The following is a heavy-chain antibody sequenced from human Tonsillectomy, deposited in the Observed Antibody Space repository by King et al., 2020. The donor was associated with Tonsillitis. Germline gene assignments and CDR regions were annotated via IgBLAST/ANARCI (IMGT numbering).Heavy chain of an antibody. D-gene: IGHD5-24*01. CDR3: ARVKATMSLHAFDV. V-gene: IGHV1-18*01. Sequence: QLVQSGAEVKKPGASVKVSCKTSGYMFTTFGISWVRQAPGQGLEWIGLISPYNGNTNYAQKFQGRVTMATDTSTTIAYMELRSLRSDDTAVYYWARVKATMSLHAFDVWGQGTMVTVSS. J-gene: IGHJ3*01. CDR2: ISPYNGNT. CDR1: GYMFTTFG.